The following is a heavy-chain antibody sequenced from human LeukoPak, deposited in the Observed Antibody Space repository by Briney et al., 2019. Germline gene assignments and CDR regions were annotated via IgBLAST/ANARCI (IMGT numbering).Heavy chain of an antibody. V-gene: IGHV4-59*01. J-gene: IGHJ5*02. CDR1: GDSLNTYY. CDR2: VASSGTS. D-gene: IGHD2-15*01. Sequence: SETLSLTCTVSGDSLNTYYWTWIRQTPGKELEWIRFVASSGTSNYNPSLKSRVSISIDTTKNQFSLALTSVTPADTAVYYCARVVRGVVASNWFDPWGQGTLVSVSS. CDR3: ARVVRGVVASNWFDP.